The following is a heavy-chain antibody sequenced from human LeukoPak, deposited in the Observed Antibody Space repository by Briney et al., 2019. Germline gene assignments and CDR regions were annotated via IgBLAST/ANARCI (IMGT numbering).Heavy chain of an antibody. CDR3: AKRGYSSSWYYFDY. CDR1: GGSISSSSYY. V-gene: IGHV4-39*07. Sequence: SETLSLTCTVSGGSISSSSYYWGWIRQPPGKGLEWIGSIYYSGSTYYNPSLKSRVTISVDTSKNQFSLKLSSVTAADTAVYYCAKRGYSSSWYYFDYWGQGTLVTVSS. D-gene: IGHD6-13*01. CDR2: IYYSGST. J-gene: IGHJ4*02.